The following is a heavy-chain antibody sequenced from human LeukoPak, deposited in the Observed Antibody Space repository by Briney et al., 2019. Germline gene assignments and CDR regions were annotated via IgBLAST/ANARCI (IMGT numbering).Heavy chain of an antibody. Sequence: PGGSLRLSCATSGFTFSAYGMHWVRQAPGKGLEWVAFIRYDGVNKDYADSVKGRFTLSRDSSRNTLYLQMNSLRAEDTAVYYCAKVIYGDYGMDVWGQGTTVTVSS. CDR2: IRYDGVNK. V-gene: IGHV3-30*02. CDR1: GFTFSAYG. CDR3: AKVIYGDYGMDV. D-gene: IGHD4-17*01. J-gene: IGHJ6*02.